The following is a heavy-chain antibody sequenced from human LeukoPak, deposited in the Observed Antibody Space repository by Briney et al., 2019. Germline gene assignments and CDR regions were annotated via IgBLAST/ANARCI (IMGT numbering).Heavy chain of an antibody. CDR3: AKDTRSWKGGWFQH. D-gene: IGHD6-13*01. Sequence: QTGGSLRLSCAASGFTFDDYAMHWVRQAPGKGLEWVSGISWNSGSIGYADSVKGRFTISRDNAKNSLYLQMNSLRAEDMALYYCAKDTRSWKGGWFQHWGQGTLVTVSS. CDR1: GFTFDDYA. V-gene: IGHV3-9*03. J-gene: IGHJ1*01. CDR2: ISWNSGSI.